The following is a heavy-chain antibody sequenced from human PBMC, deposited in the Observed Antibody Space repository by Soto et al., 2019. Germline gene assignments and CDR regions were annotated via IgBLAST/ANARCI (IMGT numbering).Heavy chain of an antibody. CDR3: VRMASSGTLNWFDP. D-gene: IGHD1-1*01. J-gene: IGHJ5*02. V-gene: IGHV1-8*01. Sequence: ASVNVSFKSSEWTFMNYIISWVRQATGQGLEWMGWMNPNSGNTGYALKFQGRVSMTRNTSIYTVYLELSSLASDDTAVYYCVRMASSGTLNWFDPWGQGTLVTVSS. CDR1: EWTFMNYI. CDR2: MNPNSGNT.